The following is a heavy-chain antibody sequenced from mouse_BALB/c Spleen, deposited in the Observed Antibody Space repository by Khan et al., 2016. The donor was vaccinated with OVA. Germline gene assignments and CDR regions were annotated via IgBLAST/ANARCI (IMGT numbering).Heavy chain of an antibody. Sequence: VQLKQSGPSLVKPSQTLSLTCSVTGDSITSGYWNWIRKFPGNKLEYMGYISYNGNSYYNPSLKSRISITRDTSKKQYYLQLNSVTTEDTATYYCACELRGFAYWGQGTLVTVSA. J-gene: IGHJ3*01. CDR3: ACELRGFAY. V-gene: IGHV3-8*02. CDR2: ISYNGNS. D-gene: IGHD1-1*01. CDR1: GDSITSGY.